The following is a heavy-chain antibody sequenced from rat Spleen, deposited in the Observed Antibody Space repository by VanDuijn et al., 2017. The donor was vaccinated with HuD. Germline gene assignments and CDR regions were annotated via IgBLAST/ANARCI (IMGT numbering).Heavy chain of an antibody. J-gene: IGHJ1*01. CDR3: ARFITSPYWYFDF. CDR1: GFTFSNYG. D-gene: IGHD1-1*01. CDR2: VSPTGGST. V-gene: IGHV5-19*01. Sequence: EVQLVESGGGLVQPGRSLKLSCVASGFTFSNYGMHWIRQAPTKGLEWVASVSPTGGSTYYRDSVKGRFTISRENAKSTRYLQMDSLRSEDTATYYCARFITSPYWYFDFWGPGTMVTVSS.